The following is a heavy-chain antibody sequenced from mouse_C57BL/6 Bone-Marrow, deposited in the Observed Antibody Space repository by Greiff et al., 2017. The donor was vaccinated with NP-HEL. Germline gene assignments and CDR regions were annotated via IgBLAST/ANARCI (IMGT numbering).Heavy chain of an antibody. D-gene: IGHD1-1*01. V-gene: IGHV1-22*01. Sequence: EVHLVESGPELVKPGASVKMSCKASGYTFTDYNMHWVKQSHGKSLEWIGYINPNNGGTSYNQKFKGKATLTVNKSSSTAYMELRSLTSEDSAVYYCARGVLRSPDYWGQGTTLTVSS. CDR1: GYTFTDYN. CDR3: ARGVLRSPDY. CDR2: INPNNGGT. J-gene: IGHJ2*01.